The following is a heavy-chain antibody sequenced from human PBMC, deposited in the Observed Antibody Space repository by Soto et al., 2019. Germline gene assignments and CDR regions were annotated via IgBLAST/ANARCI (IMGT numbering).Heavy chain of an antibody. CDR1: RITFSIYA. Sequence: GGSLRLSCAPPRITFSIYAMSWVRQAPGKGLEWVSAISGSGANPYYADSVKGRFTISRDNSKNTLYLQMNSLRAEDTAVYYCAKAIRVTVDYWGQGTLVTVSS. J-gene: IGHJ4*02. CDR2: ISGSGANP. CDR3: AKAIRVTVDY. D-gene: IGHD4-4*01. V-gene: IGHV3-23*01.